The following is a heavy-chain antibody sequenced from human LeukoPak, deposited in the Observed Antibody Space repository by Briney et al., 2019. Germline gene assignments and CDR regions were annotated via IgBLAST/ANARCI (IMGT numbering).Heavy chain of an antibody. Sequence: GGSLRLSCAASGFTFSAYAMSWVRQAPGKGLEWVSAISGSGGSTYYTDSVKGRFTISRDNSKNTLYLQMNSLRAEDTAVYYCAKDTLAYYYDSSGYSPFDYWGQGTLVTVSS. CDR3: AKDTLAYYYDSSGYSPFDY. J-gene: IGHJ4*02. V-gene: IGHV3-23*01. CDR1: GFTFSAYA. D-gene: IGHD3-22*01. CDR2: ISGSGGST.